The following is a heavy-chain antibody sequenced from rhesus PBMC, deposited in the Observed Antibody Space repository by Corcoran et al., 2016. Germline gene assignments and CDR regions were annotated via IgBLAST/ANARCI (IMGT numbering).Heavy chain of an antibody. Sequence: QVQLQESGPGLVKPSETLSLTCAVSGASISSYWWSWIRQPPGKGLEWVGEINGNSGRTYCNPTLQDRVTMSKDSSKNQCSQKLSSVTAADTAVYYCARDPDCSDRGCSFRRYGLDSWGKGVVVTVSS. D-gene: IGHD2-33*01. V-gene: IGHV4-80*01. CDR2: INGNSGRT. CDR3: ARDPDCSDRGCSFRRYGLDS. J-gene: IGHJ6*01. CDR1: GASISSYW.